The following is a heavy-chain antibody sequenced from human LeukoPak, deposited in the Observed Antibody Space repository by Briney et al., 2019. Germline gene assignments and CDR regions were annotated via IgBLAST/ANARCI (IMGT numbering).Heavy chain of an antibody. J-gene: IGHJ4*02. V-gene: IGHV3-21*06. Sequence: GGFLRLSCAASGFTLRSYSMSWVRQAPGKGLEWVSSINWGSNHIYYADAVQGRFTISRDNAKNSLYLQMNSLRAEDTAIYYCARDNSGWSRDYWGQGTLVTVSS. CDR3: ARDNSGWSRDY. CDR1: GFTLRSYS. CDR2: INWGSNHI. D-gene: IGHD6-19*01.